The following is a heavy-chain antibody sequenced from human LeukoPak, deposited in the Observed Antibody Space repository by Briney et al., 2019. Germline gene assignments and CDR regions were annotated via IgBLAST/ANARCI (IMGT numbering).Heavy chain of an antibody. CDR3: ARGVAVAGRSHFDY. CDR2: ISAYNGNT. Sequence: GASVKVSCKASGYTFTSYGISWVRQAPGQGLEWMGWISAYNGNTNYAQKLQGSVTMTTDTSTSTAYMELRSLRSDDTAVYYCARGVAVAGRSHFDYWGQGTLVTVSS. CDR1: GYTFTSYG. V-gene: IGHV1-18*01. J-gene: IGHJ4*02. D-gene: IGHD6-19*01.